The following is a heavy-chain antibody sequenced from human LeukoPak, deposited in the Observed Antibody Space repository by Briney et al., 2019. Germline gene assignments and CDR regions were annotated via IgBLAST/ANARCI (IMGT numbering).Heavy chain of an antibody. CDR2: ISGSGSNT. V-gene: IGHV3-23*01. CDR1: GFTFSSCA. Sequence: AGGSLRLSCAASGFTFSSCAMSWVRQAPGKGLEWVSAISGSGSNTYYADSVKGRFTISRDNSKNTLHLQMNSLRAEDTAVYYCAKDRDSSGWCPPYGMDVWGQGTTVTVSS. D-gene: IGHD6-19*01. J-gene: IGHJ6*02. CDR3: AKDRDSSGWCPPYGMDV.